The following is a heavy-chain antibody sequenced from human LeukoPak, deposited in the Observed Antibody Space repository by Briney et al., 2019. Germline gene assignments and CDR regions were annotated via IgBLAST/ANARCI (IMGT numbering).Heavy chain of an antibody. CDR3: AKDGLDCSGGSCYSSAFEFDY. Sequence: SVKVSCKASGSTFRSYAISWVRQAPGQGLEWMGGIIPIFGTPNYAQKFQGRVTITADESTTTAYMELSSLRSEDTAVYYCAKDGLDCSGGSCYSSAFEFDYWGQGTLVTVSS. D-gene: IGHD2-15*01. J-gene: IGHJ4*02. V-gene: IGHV1-69*13. CDR2: IIPIFGTP. CDR1: GSTFRSYA.